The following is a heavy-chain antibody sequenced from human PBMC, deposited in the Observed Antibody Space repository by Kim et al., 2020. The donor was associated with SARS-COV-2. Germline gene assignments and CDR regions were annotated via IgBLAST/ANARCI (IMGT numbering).Heavy chain of an antibody. CDR2: IKTDGSAK. CDR1: GFTFSDYW. J-gene: IGHJ4*02. CDR3: ARHGYYTFDY. Sequence: GGSLRLSCAASGFTFSDYWMTWVRQTPGKGLEWVANIKTDGSAKHYMDSMKGRFTVSRDNAKNSLYLQMIGLEADDTAVYHCARHGYYTFDYWGQGALVTVSS. D-gene: IGHD1-26*01. V-gene: IGHV3-7*01.